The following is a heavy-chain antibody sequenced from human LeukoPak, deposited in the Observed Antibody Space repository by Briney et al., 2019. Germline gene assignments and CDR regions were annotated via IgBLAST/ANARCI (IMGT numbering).Heavy chain of an antibody. CDR2: IRYGGTNE. V-gene: IGHV3-30*02. D-gene: IGHD3-9*01. CDR3: ARDQHYDVLTAFGLDV. J-gene: IGHJ6*02. CDR1: GFTFSSFG. Sequence: GGSLRLSCAASGFTFSSFGMHWVRQAPGKGLEWVAFIRYGGTNEYYADSVKGRFIISRDNSKNTLSLLMNGLRVEDTAVYYCARDQHYDVLTAFGLDVWGQGTTVTVSS.